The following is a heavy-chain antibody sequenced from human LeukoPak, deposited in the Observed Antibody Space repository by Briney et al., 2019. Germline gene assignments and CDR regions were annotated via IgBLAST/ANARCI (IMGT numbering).Heavy chain of an antibody. V-gene: IGHV3-23*01. Sequence: PGGSLRLSCAASGFTFNNYAMSWVRQAPGKGLEWVSAISASDGRTYYADSVKGRFTISRDNSKNTLYLQMNSLRADDTAVYYCARVGTLYGDYVLFDYWGQGTLVTVSS. D-gene: IGHD4-17*01. CDR3: ARVGTLYGDYVLFDY. CDR2: ISASDGRT. CDR1: GFTFNNYA. J-gene: IGHJ4*02.